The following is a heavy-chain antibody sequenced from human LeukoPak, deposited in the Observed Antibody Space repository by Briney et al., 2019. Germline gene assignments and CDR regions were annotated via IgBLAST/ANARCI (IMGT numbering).Heavy chain of an antibody. Sequence: PGGSLRLSCAASGFTFSSYAMSWVRQAPEKGLEWVSTISGSGGGTYYADSVKGRFTISRDDSKNTLYLQMNSLRAEDTAVYYCAKDRWIQLWLASHNYFDYWGQGTLVTVSS. J-gene: IGHJ4*02. V-gene: IGHV3-23*01. CDR3: AKDRWIQLWLASHNYFDY. CDR1: GFTFSSYA. CDR2: ISGSGGGT. D-gene: IGHD5-18*01.